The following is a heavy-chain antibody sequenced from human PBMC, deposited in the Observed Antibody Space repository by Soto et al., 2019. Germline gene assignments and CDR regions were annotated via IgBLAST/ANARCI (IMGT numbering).Heavy chain of an antibody. CDR2: IYPGDSDT. V-gene: IGHV5-51*01. D-gene: IGHD2-2*01. Sequence: GESLKISCKGSGYSFTSYWIGWVRQMPGKGLEWMGIIYPGDSDTRYSPSFQGQVTISADKSISTAYLQWSSLKASDTAMYYCARIGVAAIVVVPAATNYGRDVWGQGTTVTVSS. CDR1: GYSFTSYW. CDR3: ARIGVAAIVVVPAATNYGRDV. J-gene: IGHJ6*01.